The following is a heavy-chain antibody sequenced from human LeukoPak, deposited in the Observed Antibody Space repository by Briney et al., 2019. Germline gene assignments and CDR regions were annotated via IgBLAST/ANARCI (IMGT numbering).Heavy chain of an antibody. D-gene: IGHD1-26*01. CDR3: ARVRDGWELWFDP. J-gene: IGHJ5*02. CDR2: IYTSGST. Sequence: SETLSLTCTVSGGSISSGSYYWSWIRQPAGEGLEWIGRIYTSGSTNYNPSLKSRVTISVDTSKNQFSLKLSSVTAADTAVYYCARVRDGWELWFDPWGQGTLVTVSS. V-gene: IGHV4-61*02. CDR1: GGSISSGSYY.